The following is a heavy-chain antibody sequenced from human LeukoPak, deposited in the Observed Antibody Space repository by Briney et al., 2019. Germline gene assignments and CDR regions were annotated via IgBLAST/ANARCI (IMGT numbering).Heavy chain of an antibody. V-gene: IGHV5-51*01. CDR2: IYPRYSDT. CDR1: GYSFASHW. J-gene: IGHJ5*02. D-gene: IGHD2-15*01. CDR3: ARSHSSTLTWFDP. Sequence: GESLKISFKWSGYSFASHWIPWLRQMPGKDLAWVGIIYPRYSDTKYNPSFQGSVSISADKSISTAYLQWSSLHASDPAISFCARSHSSTLTWFDPWGQGTLVTVSS.